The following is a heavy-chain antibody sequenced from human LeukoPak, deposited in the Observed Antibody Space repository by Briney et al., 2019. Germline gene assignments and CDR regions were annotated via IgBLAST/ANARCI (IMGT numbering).Heavy chain of an antibody. CDR2: TYYRSRWYD. D-gene: IGHD6-13*01. V-gene: IGHV6-1*01. Sequence: SQTLSLTCAISGDSVSSNIAAWNWIRQSPSRGLEWLGRTYYRSRWYDDYVVSVKGRITINPDTSKNQFSLQLNSVTPEDTAVYYCAREIAGTCAFDIWGQGTVVTVSS. CDR3: AREIAGTCAFDI. CDR1: GDSVSSNIAA. J-gene: IGHJ3*02.